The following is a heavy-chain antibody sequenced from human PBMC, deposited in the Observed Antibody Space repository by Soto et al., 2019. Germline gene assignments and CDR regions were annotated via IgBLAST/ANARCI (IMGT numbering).Heavy chain of an antibody. CDR1: GGSISSYY. J-gene: IGHJ4*02. CDR2: IYYSGST. Sequence: SETLSLTCTVSGGSISSYYWSWIRQPPGKGLEWIGYIYYSGSTNYNPSLKSRVTISVDTSRNQFSLKLSSVTAADTAVYYCARDEGSGSYDYWGQGTLVTVSS. V-gene: IGHV4-59*01. D-gene: IGHD1-26*01. CDR3: ARDEGSGSYDY.